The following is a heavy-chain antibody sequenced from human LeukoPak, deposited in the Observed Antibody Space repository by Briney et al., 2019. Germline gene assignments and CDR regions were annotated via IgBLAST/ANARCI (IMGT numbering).Heavy chain of an antibody. Sequence: SETLSLTCTVSGGSISSSTCYWGWIRQPPGKGLEWIGSIFSSAYTYYNSSLKSRVTISLDTSKNQFSLNLRSVTAADTAVYYCARGDASGPRPHFDYWGQGTLVTVSS. CDR1: GGSISSSTCY. V-gene: IGHV4-39*07. D-gene: IGHD1-26*01. J-gene: IGHJ4*02. CDR3: ARGDASGPRPHFDY. CDR2: IFSSAYT.